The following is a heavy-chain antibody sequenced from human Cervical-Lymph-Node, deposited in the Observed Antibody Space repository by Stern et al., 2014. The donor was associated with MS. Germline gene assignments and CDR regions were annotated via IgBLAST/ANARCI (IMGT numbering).Heavy chain of an antibody. CDR1: GFTFSSYS. V-gene: IGHV3-48*02. D-gene: IGHD3-3*01. J-gene: IGHJ6*02. CDR3: ARDTVHDYRSAYSHYGFDV. CDR2: ITYSGYTK. Sequence: EVQLVHSGGNLVQPGGSLRLSCAVSGFTFSSYSMNWVRQAPGKGPEWVSYITYSGYTKVYADSVKGRFTISRDNANNALYLQMNSLRDEDTAIYYCARDTVHDYRSAYSHYGFDVWGHGTTVTVSS.